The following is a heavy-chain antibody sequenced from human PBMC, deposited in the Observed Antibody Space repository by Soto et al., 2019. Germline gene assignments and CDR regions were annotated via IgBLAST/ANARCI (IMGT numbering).Heavy chain of an antibody. Sequence: EVQLLESGGGLVQPGGSLRLSCAASGFTFSSYAMSWVRQAPGKGLEWVSSISISDNTYYADSVKGRFTISSDKSRNTLSLQMNSLRDEDTAVYYCAKALDDWRRPGDYWGQGTLVTVSS. V-gene: IGHV3-23*01. D-gene: IGHD3-9*01. J-gene: IGHJ4*02. CDR3: AKALDDWRRPGDY. CDR1: GFTFSSYA. CDR2: ISISDNT.